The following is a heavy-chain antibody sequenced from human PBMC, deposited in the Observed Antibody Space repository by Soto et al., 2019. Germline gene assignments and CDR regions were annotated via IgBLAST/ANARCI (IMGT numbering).Heavy chain of an antibody. V-gene: IGHV3-53*01. CDR1: GFIVNRNY. CDR2: IYSGGST. CDR3: ARGVELAFDY. J-gene: IGHJ4*02. Sequence: EVQLVESGGGAIQPGGSLRLSCAASGFIVNRNYMSWVRQAPGKGLEWVSVIYSGGSTYYEDSVKRRFTIYRDNSKNTLYVQMNSLTVDDTAVYYCARGVELAFDYWGQGNLGTGSS. D-gene: IGHD1-26*01.